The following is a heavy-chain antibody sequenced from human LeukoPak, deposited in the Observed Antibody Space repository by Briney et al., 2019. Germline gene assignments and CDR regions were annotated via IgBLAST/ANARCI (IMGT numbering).Heavy chain of an antibody. J-gene: IGHJ4*02. CDR3: ARVVLWFGELQYYFDY. V-gene: IGHV4-34*01. CDR2: INHSGST. CDR1: GGSFSGYY. Sequence: PSETLSLTCAVYGGSFSGYYWGWIRQPPGKGLEWIGEINHSGSTNYNPSLKSRVTISVDTSKNQFSLKLSSVTAADTAVYYCARVVLWFGELQYYFDYWGQGTLVTVSS. D-gene: IGHD3-10*01.